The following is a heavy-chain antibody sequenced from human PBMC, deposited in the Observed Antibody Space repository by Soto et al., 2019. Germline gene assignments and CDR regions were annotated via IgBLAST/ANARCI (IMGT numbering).Heavy chain of an antibody. J-gene: IGHJ4*02. CDR3: ARVPYCSSSSCYSYFDS. CDR1: GFTLSNYW. CDR2: ISSDGSST. D-gene: IGHD2-2*01. Sequence: EVQLVESGGGLVQPGGSLRPSFAASGFTLSNYWMHWARQAPGKGLVWVSRISSDGSSTNYADSVKGRFTISRDNAKNTLHLQMNSLRAEDTAVYYCARVPYCSSSSCYSYFDSWGQGTLVTVSS. V-gene: IGHV3-74*01.